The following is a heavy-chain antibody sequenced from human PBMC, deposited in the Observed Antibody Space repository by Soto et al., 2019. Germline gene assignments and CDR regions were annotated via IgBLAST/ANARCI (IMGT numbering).Heavy chain of an antibody. D-gene: IGHD3-3*01. CDR3: ARLDYDFWSGYPYYFDY. J-gene: IGHJ4*02. Sequence: SETLSLTCTVSGGSVSSSSYYWGWVRQPPGKGLEWIGSVYYSGSTYYNPSLESRVTISVDTSKNQFSLKLSSVTAADTAVYYCARLDYDFWSGYPYYFDYWGQGTLVTVSS. CDR1: GGSVSSSSYY. CDR2: VYYSGST. V-gene: IGHV4-39*07.